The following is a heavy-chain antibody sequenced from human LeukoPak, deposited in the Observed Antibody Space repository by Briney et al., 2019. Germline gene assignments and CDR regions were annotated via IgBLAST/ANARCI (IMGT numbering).Heavy chain of an antibody. CDR3: ARANYYGSGKKDLDY. D-gene: IGHD3-10*01. CDR1: GYTFTTYD. J-gene: IGHJ4*02. V-gene: IGHV1-8*01. Sequence: GASVTVSCKASGYTFTTYDINWVRQATGQGLEWMGWMNPNSGNTGYAQKFQGRVTMTRNTSMSTAYMELNSLRSEDTAVYYCARANYYGSGKKDLDYWGQGTLVTVSS. CDR2: MNPNSGNT.